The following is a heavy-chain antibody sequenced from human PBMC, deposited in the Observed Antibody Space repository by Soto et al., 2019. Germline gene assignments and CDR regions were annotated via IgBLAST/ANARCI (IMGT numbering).Heavy chain of an antibody. CDR2: ISGSGGST. D-gene: IGHD2-2*01. CDR3: AKDLSRGCCSSSSCSTCPLGY. Sequence: EVQLLESGGGLVQPGGSLRLSCAASGFTFSSYAMNWVRQAPGKGLEWVSAISGSGGSTYYADSVKGRFTISRDNSKNTLYLQMNSLRVEDTAVYYCAKDLSRGCCSSSSCSTCPLGYWGQGTLVTVSS. J-gene: IGHJ4*02. V-gene: IGHV3-23*01. CDR1: GFTFSSYA.